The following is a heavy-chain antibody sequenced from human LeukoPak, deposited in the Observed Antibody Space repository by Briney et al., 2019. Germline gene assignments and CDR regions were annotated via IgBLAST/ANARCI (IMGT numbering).Heavy chain of an antibody. Sequence: SETLSLNCTVSGGSISSSSYYWGWIRQPPGKGLEWIGSIYYSGSTYYNPSLKSRVTISVDTSKNQFSLKLSSVTAADTAVYYCASLVGYCSGGSCYSGNFDYWGQGTLVTVSS. J-gene: IGHJ4*02. D-gene: IGHD2-15*01. V-gene: IGHV4-39*01. CDR2: IYYSGST. CDR1: GGSISSSSYY. CDR3: ASLVGYCSGGSCYSGNFDY.